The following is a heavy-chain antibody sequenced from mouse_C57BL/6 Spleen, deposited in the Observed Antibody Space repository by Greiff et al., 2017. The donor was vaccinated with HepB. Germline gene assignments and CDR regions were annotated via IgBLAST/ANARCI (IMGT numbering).Heavy chain of an antibody. D-gene: IGHD2-1*01. CDR3: ARRGNYYYAMDY. CDR1: GYTFTDYY. CDR2: INPNNGGT. J-gene: IGHJ4*01. V-gene: IGHV1-26*01. Sequence: EVQLQQSGPELVKPGASVKISCKASGYTFTDYYMNWVKQSHGKSLEWIGDINPNNGGTSYNQKFKGKATLTVDKSSITAYMELRSLTSEDSAVYYCARRGNYYYAMDYWGQGTSVTVSS.